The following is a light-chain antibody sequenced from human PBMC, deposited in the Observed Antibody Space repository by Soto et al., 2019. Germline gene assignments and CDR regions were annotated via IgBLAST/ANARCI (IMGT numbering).Light chain of an antibody. Sequence: QSVLTQPASVSGSPGQSITISCTGTSSDVGGYDYVSWYQQYPGTAPKLIIYDVSNRPSGVSQRFSGSKSGNTASLTISGLQADDDADYYCSSDTSRSSRVFGTGTKLTVL. CDR2: DVS. CDR1: SSDVGGYDY. CDR3: SSDTSRSSRV. V-gene: IGLV2-14*01. J-gene: IGLJ1*01.